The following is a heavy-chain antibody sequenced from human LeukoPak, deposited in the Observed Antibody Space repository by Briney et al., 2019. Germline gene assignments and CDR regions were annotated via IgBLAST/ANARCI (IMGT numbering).Heavy chain of an antibody. D-gene: IGHD5-18*01. Sequence: ASVKVSCKASGYTFTCYDINWVRQATGQGLEWMGWMNPNSGNTGYAQKFQGRVTMTRNTSISTAYMELGSLRSEDTAVYYCARGGRYSYGKALGYWGQGTLVTVSS. CDR1: GYTFTCYD. V-gene: IGHV1-8*01. CDR2: MNPNSGNT. CDR3: ARGGRYSYGKALGY. J-gene: IGHJ4*02.